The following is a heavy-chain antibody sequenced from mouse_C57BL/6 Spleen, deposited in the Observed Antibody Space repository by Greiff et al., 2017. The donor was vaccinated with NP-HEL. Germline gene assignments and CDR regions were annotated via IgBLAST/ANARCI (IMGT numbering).Heavy chain of an antibody. CDR3: ARRSDSSGYDY. V-gene: IGHV1-82*01. J-gene: IGHJ2*01. D-gene: IGHD3-2*02. Sequence: QVHVKQSGPELVKPGASVKISCKASGYAFSSSWMNWVKQRPGKGLEWIGRIYPGDGDTNYNGKFKGKATLTADKSSSTAYMQLSSLTSEDSAVYFCARRSDSSGYDYWGQGTTLTVSS. CDR1: GYAFSSSW. CDR2: IYPGDGDT.